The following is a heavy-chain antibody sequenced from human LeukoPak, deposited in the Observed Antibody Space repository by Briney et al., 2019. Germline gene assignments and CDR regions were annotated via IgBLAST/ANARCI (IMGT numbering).Heavy chain of an antibody. Sequence: PSGGSLRLSCAASGFTFSSYAMSWVRQAPGKGLEWVSAISGSGGSTYYADSVKGRFTISRDNSKNTLYLQMNSLRAEDTAVYYCARLRFLEWAHFDYWGQGTLVTVSS. CDR1: GFTFSSYA. CDR2: ISGSGGST. CDR3: ARLRFLEWAHFDY. J-gene: IGHJ4*02. V-gene: IGHV3-23*01. D-gene: IGHD3-3*01.